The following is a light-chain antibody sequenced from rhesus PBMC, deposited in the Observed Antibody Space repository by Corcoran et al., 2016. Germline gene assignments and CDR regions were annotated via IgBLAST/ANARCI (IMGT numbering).Light chain of an antibody. CDR1: QSVSTS. V-gene: IGKV3S9*01. J-gene: IGKJ4*01. CDR3: QQYDTWNT. CDR2: GTS. Sequence: EIVMTQSPATLSLSPGERATLSCRASQSVSTSVAWYQQRPHQAPRLLIYGTSHRAPVIPDRFSGSGSGTDFTRRISSLEVEDIGIYLCQQYDTWNTFGGGTKVEL.